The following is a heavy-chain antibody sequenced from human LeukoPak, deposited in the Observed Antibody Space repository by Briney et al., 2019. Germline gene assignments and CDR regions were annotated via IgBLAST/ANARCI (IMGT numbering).Heavy chain of an antibody. CDR3: ARDQGYYTGGSWYSDRGVDAFDI. CDR1: AFTLSNYS. J-gene: IGHJ3*02. Sequence: GGSLSLSCAASAFTLSNYSMEWVRQAPGEGLGGVSSISSSSYSYIYYADSVKGRFTIYRDNAKNSLYLQMNSLRAEDTAVYYCARDQGYYTGGSWYSDRGVDAFDIWGQGTMVTVSS. CDR2: ISSSSYSYI. V-gene: IGHV3-21*01. D-gene: IGHD2-15*01.